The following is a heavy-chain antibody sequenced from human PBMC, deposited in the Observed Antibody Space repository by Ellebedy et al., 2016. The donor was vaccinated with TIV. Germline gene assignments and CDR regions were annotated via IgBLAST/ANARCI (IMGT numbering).Heavy chain of an antibody. CDR3: ARDPTPEQWLAGGAFDI. Sequence: GGSLRLSCTAAGFTFTDYYMTWIRQAPGKGLEWLSYISIRGTTMYYADSVKGRFTIARDNAKNSLYLQMNSLRAEDTAVYYCARDPTPEQWLAGGAFDIWGQGTMVTVSS. D-gene: IGHD6-19*01. J-gene: IGHJ3*02. CDR2: ISIRGTTM. V-gene: IGHV3-11*04. CDR1: GFTFTDYY.